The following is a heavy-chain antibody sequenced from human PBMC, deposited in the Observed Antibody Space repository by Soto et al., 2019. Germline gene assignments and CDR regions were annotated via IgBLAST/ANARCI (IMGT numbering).Heavy chain of an antibody. V-gene: IGHV1-46*03. D-gene: IGHD5-12*01. CDR3: ARGDIVATIKGNWFDP. Sequence: GASVKVSCKASGYTFTSYYMHCVRQAPGQGLEWMGIINPSGGSTSYAQKFQGRVTMTRDTSTSTVYMELSSLRSEDTAVYYCARGDIVATIKGNWFDPWGQGTLVTVSS. CDR2: INPSGGST. J-gene: IGHJ5*02. CDR1: GYTFTSYY.